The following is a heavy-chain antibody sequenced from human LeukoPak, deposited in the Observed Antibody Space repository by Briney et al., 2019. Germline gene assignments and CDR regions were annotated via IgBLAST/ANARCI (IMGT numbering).Heavy chain of an antibody. CDR2: IYYTGNT. Sequence: PGTPSLSRVLSLGSVNRYFWRWMRQPPGEGLECMGYIYYTGNTNYNPSIKSRVTMSVDTSKYQRTPKVSSVPAADTAVYDCASWYCVSNTCSHMDVWGKGTTVTVSS. V-gene: IGHV4-59*02. CDR3: ASWYCVSNTCSHMDV. CDR1: LGSVNRYF. D-gene: IGHD2-2*01. J-gene: IGHJ6*04.